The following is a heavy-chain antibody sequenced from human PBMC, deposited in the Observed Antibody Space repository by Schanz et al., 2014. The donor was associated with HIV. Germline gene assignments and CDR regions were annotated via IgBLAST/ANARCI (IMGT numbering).Heavy chain of an antibody. J-gene: IGHJ4*02. V-gene: IGHV3-11*01. Sequence: QVQLVESGGGVVKPGSLRLSCVASGFTFGDHYMTWIRQAPGKGLEWVAHISGPGSAMSYADSVKGRFTISRDNAKNSLNLQLKSLRAEDTAVYYCARGITGNSYAFDYWGQGALVSVSS. CDR3: ARGITGNSYAFDY. CDR2: ISGPGSAM. D-gene: IGHD5-18*01. CDR1: GFTFGDHY.